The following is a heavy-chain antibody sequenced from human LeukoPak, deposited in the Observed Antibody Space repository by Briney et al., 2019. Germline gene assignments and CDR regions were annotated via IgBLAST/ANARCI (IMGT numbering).Heavy chain of an antibody. J-gene: IGHJ4*02. D-gene: IGHD3-3*01. CDR1: GFTFSSYW. CDR3: AKDGRFLEWLFPTNLDY. Sequence: GGSLRLTCAASGFTFSSYWMSWVRQAPGKGLEWVSAISGSGGSTYYADSVKGRFTISRDNSKNTLYLQMNSLRAEDTAVYYCAKDGRFLEWLFPTNLDYWGQGTLVTVSS. CDR2: ISGSGGST. V-gene: IGHV3-23*01.